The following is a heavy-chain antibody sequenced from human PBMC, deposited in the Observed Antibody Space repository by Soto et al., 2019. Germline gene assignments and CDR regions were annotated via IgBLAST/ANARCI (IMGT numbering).Heavy chain of an antibody. CDR1: GGSFSGYY. J-gene: IGHJ5*02. CDR3: ARGLSRYSSSWYDN. CDR2: INLGGST. V-gene: IGHV4-34*01. D-gene: IGHD6-19*01. Sequence: SETLSLTCVVYGGSFSGYYWSWIRQPPGKGLEWIGEINLGGSTNYNPSLKSRVTISVDTSKNQFSLKLSSVTAADTAVYYCARGLSRYSSSWYDNWGQGTLVTVSS.